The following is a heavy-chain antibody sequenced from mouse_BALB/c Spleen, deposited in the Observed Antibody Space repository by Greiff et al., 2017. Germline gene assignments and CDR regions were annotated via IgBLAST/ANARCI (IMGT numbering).Heavy chain of an antibody. CDR1: GFTFSDYY. J-gene: IGHJ3*01. V-gene: IGHV5-4*02. CDR2: ISDGGSYT. CDR3: ARDRTTATPFAY. D-gene: IGHD1-2*01. Sequence: EVQGVESGGGLVKPGGSLKLSCAASGFTFSDYYMYWVRQTPEKRLEWVATISDGGSYTYYPDSVKGRFTISRDNAKNNLYLQMSSLKSEDTAMYYCARDRTTATPFAYWGQGTLVTVSA.